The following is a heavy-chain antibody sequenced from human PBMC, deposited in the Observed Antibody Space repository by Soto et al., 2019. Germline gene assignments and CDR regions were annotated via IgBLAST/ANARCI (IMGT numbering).Heavy chain of an antibody. V-gene: IGHV1-18*01. CDR1: GYTFTSYG. Sequence: QVQLVQSGAEVKKPGASVKVSCKASGYTFTSYGISWVRQAPGQGLEWMGWISAYNGNTNYAQKLQGRVNMTTDTSTSTAYMELRSLRSDDTAVYYCARELVTAIPTDDAFDIWGQGTMVTVSS. CDR3: ARELVTAIPTDDAFDI. CDR2: ISAYNGNT. D-gene: IGHD3-9*01. J-gene: IGHJ3*02.